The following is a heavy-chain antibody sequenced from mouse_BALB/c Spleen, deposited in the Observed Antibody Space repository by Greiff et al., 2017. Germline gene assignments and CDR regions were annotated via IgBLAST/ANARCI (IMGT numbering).Heavy chain of an antibody. V-gene: IGHV1-4*01. CDR1: GYTFTSYT. Sequence: QVQLKESGAELARPGASVKMSCKASGYTFTSYTMHWVKQRPGQGLEWIGYINPSSGYTNYNQKFKDKATLTADKSSSTAYMQLSSLTSEDSAVYYCARRGYGYAMDYWGQGTSVTVSS. J-gene: IGHJ4*01. CDR2: INPSSGYT. D-gene: IGHD3-1*01. CDR3: ARRGYGYAMDY.